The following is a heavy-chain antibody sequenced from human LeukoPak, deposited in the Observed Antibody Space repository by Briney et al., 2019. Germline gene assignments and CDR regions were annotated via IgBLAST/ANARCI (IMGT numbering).Heavy chain of an antibody. V-gene: IGHV4-39*01. CDR2: IYYSGST. D-gene: IGHD6-13*01. J-gene: IGHJ4*02. Sequence: PSETLSLTCTVSGGSISGSTYYWGWIRQPPGRGLEWIGNIYYSGSTYYNPSLKSRVTISVDTSKNQFSLKLTSVTAADTAVYYCARLRQHLAPIDYWGQGTLVTVSS. CDR3: ARLRQHLAPIDY. CDR1: GGSISGSTYY.